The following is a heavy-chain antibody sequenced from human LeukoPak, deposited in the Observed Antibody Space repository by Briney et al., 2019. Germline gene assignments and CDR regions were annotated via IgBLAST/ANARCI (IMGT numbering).Heavy chain of an antibody. D-gene: IGHD6-19*01. Sequence: PSETLSLTCTVSGGSISSHYWSWIRQPPGKGLEWIGCIYYSGSTNYNPSLKSRVTISVDTSKNQFSLKLSSVTAADTAVYYCARLQSIAVATRLWYFDLWGRGTLVTVSS. J-gene: IGHJ2*01. CDR2: IYYSGST. V-gene: IGHV4-59*11. CDR3: ARLQSIAVATRLWYFDL. CDR1: GGSISSHY.